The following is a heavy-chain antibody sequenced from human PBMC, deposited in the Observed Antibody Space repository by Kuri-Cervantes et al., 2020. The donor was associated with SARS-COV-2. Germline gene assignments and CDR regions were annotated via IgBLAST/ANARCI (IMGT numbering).Heavy chain of an antibody. Sequence: SETLSLTCTVSGGTISSYYWSWIRQPPGKGLEWIGCIHYSGSPNYNPSLKSRVTISLDTSKNQFSLKLSSVTAADTAVYYCARSDYGDYVLDYWGQGTLVTVSS. V-gene: IGHV4-59*12. D-gene: IGHD4-17*01. CDR3: ARSDYGDYVLDY. J-gene: IGHJ4*02. CDR2: IHYSGSP. CDR1: GGTISSYY.